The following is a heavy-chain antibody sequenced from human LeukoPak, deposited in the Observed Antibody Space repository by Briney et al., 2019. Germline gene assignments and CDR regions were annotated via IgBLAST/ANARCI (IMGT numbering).Heavy chain of an antibody. Sequence: GESLKSSCRGSVYRFTDYWIGWVRQMPGKGLEWMGIIYPGDSDTRYSPSFQGQVTISADKSISTTYLQWSSLKASDTAMYYCVRLGGYYYYYMDVWGKGTTVTVSS. D-gene: IGHD3-16*01. V-gene: IGHV5-51*01. CDR3: VRLGGYYYYYMDV. CDR2: IYPGDSDT. J-gene: IGHJ6*03. CDR1: VYRFTDYW.